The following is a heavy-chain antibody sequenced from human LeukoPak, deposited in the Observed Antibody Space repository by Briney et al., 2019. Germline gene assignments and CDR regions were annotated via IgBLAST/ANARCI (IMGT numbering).Heavy chain of an antibody. Sequence: GGSLRLSCSASGFTFSGYWMHWVRQAPGKGLEWVAIIKQDGSEKFYVDSVKGRFTVSRDNIKNLLYLQMNTLRVEDTGVYYCVGSAGWLFDYWGQGTLVTVSS. CDR2: IKQDGSEK. CDR1: GFTFSGYW. D-gene: IGHD3-10*01. J-gene: IGHJ4*02. V-gene: IGHV3-7*01. CDR3: VGSAGWLFDY.